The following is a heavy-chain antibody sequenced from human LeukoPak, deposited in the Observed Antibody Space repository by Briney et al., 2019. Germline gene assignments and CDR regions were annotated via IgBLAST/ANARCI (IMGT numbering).Heavy chain of an antibody. CDR2: IYHSGST. Sequence: SQTLSLTCAVSGGSISSGGYSWSWIRQPPGTGREWIGYIYHSGSTYYNPSLKSRVTISVDRSKNKFSLKLSSVTAADTAVYYCARGDYVWGSYRFDYWGQGTLVTVSS. J-gene: IGHJ4*02. D-gene: IGHD3-16*01. CDR3: ARGDYVWGSYRFDY. V-gene: IGHV4-30-2*01. CDR1: GGSISSGGYS.